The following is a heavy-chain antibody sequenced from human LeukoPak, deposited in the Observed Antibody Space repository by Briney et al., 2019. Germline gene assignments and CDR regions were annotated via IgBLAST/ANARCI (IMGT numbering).Heavy chain of an antibody. CDR2: ISYDGSNK. CDR1: GLTFSSYV. CDR3: ARGAFGEFQVYYFDY. V-gene: IGHV3-30*04. Sequence: GGSLRLSCAASGLTFSSYVMHWVRKAPGKGLGWVAVISYDGSNKYYADSVKGRFTISRDNSKNTLYLQMNSLRAEDTAVYYCARGAFGEFQVYYFDYWGQGTLVTVSS. D-gene: IGHD3-10*01. J-gene: IGHJ4*02.